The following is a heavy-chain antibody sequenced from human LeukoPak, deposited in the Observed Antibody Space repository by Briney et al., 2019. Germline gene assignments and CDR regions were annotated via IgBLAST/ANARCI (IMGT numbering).Heavy chain of an antibody. CDR3: TSADVITVAIEAGSYFDY. CDR2: IRSTPYGGTA. J-gene: IGHJ4*02. V-gene: IGHV3-49*04. Sequence: GGALRLSCTASGFTFGDYAMNLVRQAPGEGLEWVGFIRSTPYGGTAQYAASVKGRVTIATDDSKSIVYLQIDSLKSDDLGVYSCTSADVITVAIEAGSYFDYWGQGTLVTVSS. CDR1: GFTFGDYA. D-gene: IGHD1-14*01.